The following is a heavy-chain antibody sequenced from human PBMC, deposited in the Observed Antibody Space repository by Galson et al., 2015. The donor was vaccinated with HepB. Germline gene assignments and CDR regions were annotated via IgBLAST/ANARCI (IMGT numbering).Heavy chain of an antibody. CDR2: IYPGDSDT. J-gene: IGHJ6*02. CDR1: GYSFTSYW. CDR3: AGSTPTTAAGPSHYYGMDV. D-gene: IGHD6-13*01. V-gene: IGHV5-51*01. Sequence: QSGAEVKKPGESLKISCKGSGYSFTSYWIGWVRQMPGKGLEWMGIIYPGDSDTRYSPSFQGQVTISADKSISTAYLQWSSLKASDTAMYYCAGSTPTTAAGPSHYYGMDVWGQGTTVTVSS.